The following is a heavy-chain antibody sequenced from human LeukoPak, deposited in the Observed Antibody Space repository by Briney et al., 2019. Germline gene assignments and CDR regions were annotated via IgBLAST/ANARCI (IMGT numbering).Heavy chain of an antibody. CDR2: ISSSSSYI. CDR1: GFTFSSYS. V-gene: IGHV3-21*01. CDR3: AREAYCGGDCELSEQNYYYYGMDV. Sequence: GGSLRLSCAASGFTFSSYSMNWVRQAPGKGLEWVSSISSSSSYIYYADSVKGRFTISRDNAKNSLYLQMNSLRAEDTAVYYCAREAYCGGDCELSEQNYYYYGMDVWGQGTTVTVS. J-gene: IGHJ6*02. D-gene: IGHD2-21*02.